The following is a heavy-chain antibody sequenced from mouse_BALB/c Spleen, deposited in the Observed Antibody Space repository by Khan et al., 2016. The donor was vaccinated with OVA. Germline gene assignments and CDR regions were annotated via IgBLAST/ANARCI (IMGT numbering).Heavy chain of an antibody. V-gene: IGHV5-6-5*01. CDR3: ARDYWFVY. CDR2: ISSGGNT. Sequence: EVELVESGGGLVKPGGSLKVSCAASGLTFNNYGMSWVRQTPEKRMEWVASISSGGNTYYPDSVKGRFTISRDNVRNILYLQMSSLRSEDTAIYYCARDYWFVYWGQGTLVTVSA. J-gene: IGHJ3*01. CDR1: GLTFNNYG.